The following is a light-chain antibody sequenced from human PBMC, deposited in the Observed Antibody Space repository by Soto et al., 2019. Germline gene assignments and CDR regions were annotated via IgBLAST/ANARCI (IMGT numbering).Light chain of an antibody. Sequence: EILLTQSPGTLSLSPGERATLSCRASQIVSSSYLAWYQQKPGQAPRLLIYGASSGATGIPDRFSGSGSGTDFTLTISRLEPEDFAVYYCQQYDSSPLTFGQGTKVDIK. CDR3: QQYDSSPLT. CDR1: QIVSSSY. CDR2: GAS. J-gene: IGKJ1*01. V-gene: IGKV3-20*01.